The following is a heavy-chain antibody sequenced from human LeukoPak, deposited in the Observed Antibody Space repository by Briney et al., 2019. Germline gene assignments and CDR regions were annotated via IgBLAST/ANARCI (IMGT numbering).Heavy chain of an antibody. Sequence: HPGRSLRLSCAASGFTFSSYGMHWVRQAPGKGLEWMAVIWYDGSNKYYADSVKGRFTISRDNSKNTLYLQMNSLRAEDTAVYYCARDLKGRRVAPFKLGSDYWGQGTLVTVSS. D-gene: IGHD1-26*01. CDR1: GFTFSSYG. J-gene: IGHJ4*02. V-gene: IGHV3-33*01. CDR3: ARDLKGRRVAPFKLGSDY. CDR2: IWYDGSNK.